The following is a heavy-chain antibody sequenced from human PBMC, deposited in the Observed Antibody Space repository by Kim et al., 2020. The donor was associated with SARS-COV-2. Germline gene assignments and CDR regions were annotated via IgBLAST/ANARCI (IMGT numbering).Heavy chain of an antibody. D-gene: IGHD6-6*01. V-gene: IGHV3-7*01. CDR3: ARIGYSSSSFDY. J-gene: IGHJ4*02. CDR2: INQDGSVN. Sequence: GGSLSLSCAASGFTFTSYWMSWVRQAPGKGLEWVANINQDGSVNYYVDSVKGRVTFSRDNAKNALSLQMNSLRDDDTAVYHCARIGYSSSSFDYWGQGTLVTVTS. CDR1: GFTFTSYW.